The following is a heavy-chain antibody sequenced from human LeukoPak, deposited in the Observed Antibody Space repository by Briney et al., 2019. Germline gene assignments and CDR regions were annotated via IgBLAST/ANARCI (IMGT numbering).Heavy chain of an antibody. CDR2: ISSSSSYI. V-gene: IGHV3-21*01. CDR3: ARDLVRGGYDSSGYYYDNFDY. CDR1: GFTFSSYS. J-gene: IGHJ4*02. Sequence: GGSLSLSCAASGFTFSSYSMNWVRQAPGKGLEWVSSISSSSSYIYYADSVKGRFTISRDNAKNSLYLQMNSLRAEDTAVYYCARDLVRGGYDSSGYYYDNFDYWGQGTLVTVSS. D-gene: IGHD3-22*01.